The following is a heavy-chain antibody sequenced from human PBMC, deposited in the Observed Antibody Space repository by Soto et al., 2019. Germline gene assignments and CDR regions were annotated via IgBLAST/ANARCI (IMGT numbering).Heavy chain of an antibody. CDR1: GYNFTNFD. J-gene: IGHJ4*01. CDR3: ARLAEYCNGIKCYSNFDF. D-gene: IGHD2-15*01. CDR2: MNPSSGET. V-gene: IGHV1-8*01. Sequence: ASVKVSCKTSGYNFTNFDINWVRQAPGRGLVWMGWMNPSSGETGSAQNFQGRVTMTRDISTRTFFMQLTSLRCEDTAIYYCARLAEYCNGIKCYSNFDFWGRGTQVTVS.